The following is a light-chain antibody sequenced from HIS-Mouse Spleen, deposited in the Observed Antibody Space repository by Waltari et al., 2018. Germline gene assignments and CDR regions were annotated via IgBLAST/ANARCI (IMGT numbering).Light chain of an antibody. CDR1: QSLLHSNGYNY. Sequence: DIVMTQSPLSLPVTSGEPASISCRSCQSLLHSNGYNYLDWYLQKPGQSPQLLIYLGSNRASGVPDRFSGSGSGTDFTLKISRVEAEDVGVYYCMQALQTPFTFGPGTKVDIK. V-gene: IGKV2-28*01. J-gene: IGKJ3*01. CDR3: MQALQTPFT. CDR2: LGS.